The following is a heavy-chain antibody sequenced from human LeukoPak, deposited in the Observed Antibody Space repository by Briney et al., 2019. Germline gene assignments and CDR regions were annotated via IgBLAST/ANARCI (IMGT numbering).Heavy chain of an antibody. CDR2: IIPVFDTA. J-gene: IGHJ6*03. D-gene: IGHD2-15*01. CDR1: GGTFSSYD. V-gene: IGHV1-69*05. CDR3: ARNAVVVVPSYYYYYMDV. Sequence: ASVKVSCKASGGTFSSYDIRWVRQAPGQGLEWMGGIIPVFDTANYAQKFQGRVTMTRDMSTSTVYMELSSLRSEDTAVYYCARNAVVVVPSYYYYYMDVWGKGTTVTISS.